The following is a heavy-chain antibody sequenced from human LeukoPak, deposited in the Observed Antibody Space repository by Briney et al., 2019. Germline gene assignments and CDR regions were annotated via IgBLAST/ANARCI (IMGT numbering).Heavy chain of an antibody. J-gene: IGHJ4*02. Sequence: ASVKVSCKASGYTFTSYYMHWVRQAPGQGLEWMGIINPSGGSTSYAQKFQGRVTMTRDTSTSTVYMELSSLRSEDTAVYYCARVRRSGRYCSSTSCYGLGYWGQGTLATVSS. V-gene: IGHV1-46*01. CDR1: GYTFTSYY. CDR3: ARVRRSGRYCSSTSCYGLGY. CDR2: INPSGGST. D-gene: IGHD2-2*01.